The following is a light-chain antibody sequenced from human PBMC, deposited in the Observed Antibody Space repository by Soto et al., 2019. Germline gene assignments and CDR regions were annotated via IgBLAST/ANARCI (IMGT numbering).Light chain of an antibody. CDR3: QQYVSIPLT. CDR1: RSVGDY. V-gene: IGKV3-20*01. Sequence: EIVMTQSPATLSLSPGERATLSCRASRSVGDYLAWYQQSPGLAPRLLVYGASSRATGIPDRFSGSGSGTDFTLTISRLEPEDSAVYYCQQYVSIPLTFGGGTKVDIK. CDR2: GAS. J-gene: IGKJ4*01.